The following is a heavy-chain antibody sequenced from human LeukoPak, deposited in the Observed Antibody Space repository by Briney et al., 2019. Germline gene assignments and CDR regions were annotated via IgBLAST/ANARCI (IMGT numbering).Heavy chain of an antibody. J-gene: IGHJ4*02. CDR3: VADSGNRSGGDY. CDR1: GFTFSNYW. D-gene: IGHD1-26*01. Sequence: GGSLRLSCAGSGFTFSNYWIHWVRHVPGKGLLWVSHINSAGNRIVYADSVKGRFTISRDNAKNTVYLQMNRLRPEDTAVYYCVADSGNRSGGDYWGQGTLVTVSS. CDR2: INSAGNRI. V-gene: IGHV3-74*01.